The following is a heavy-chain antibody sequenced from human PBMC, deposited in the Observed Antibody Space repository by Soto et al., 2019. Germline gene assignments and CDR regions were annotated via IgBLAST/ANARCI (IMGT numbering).Heavy chain of an antibody. J-gene: IGHJ6*02. V-gene: IGHV3-7*03. CDR3: ARDDSRSYYFSDYYGMDV. CDR1: GFTFSNYW. Sequence: EVQLVESGGGLVQPGGSLRLSCAASGFTFSNYWMSWVRQAPGKGLEWVANIKQDGSEKYYVDSVKGRFTISRDNAKNSLYLQMNSLRAEDTAVYYCARDDSRSYYFSDYYGMDVWGQGTTVTVSS. CDR2: IKQDGSEK. D-gene: IGHD1-26*01.